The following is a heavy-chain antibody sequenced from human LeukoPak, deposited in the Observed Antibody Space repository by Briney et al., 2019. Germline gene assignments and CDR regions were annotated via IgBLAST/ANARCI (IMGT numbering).Heavy chain of an antibody. Sequence: PSETLSLTCTVSGGSISSSSYYWGWIRQPPGKGLEWIGSIYYSGSTYYNPSLKSRVTISVDTSKNQFSLKLSSVTAADTAVYYCARAHRDSSGYYEPPGFDYWGQGTLVTVSS. CDR2: IYYSGST. CDR3: ARAHRDSSGYYEPPGFDY. J-gene: IGHJ4*02. V-gene: IGHV4-39*07. D-gene: IGHD3-22*01. CDR1: GGSISSSSYY.